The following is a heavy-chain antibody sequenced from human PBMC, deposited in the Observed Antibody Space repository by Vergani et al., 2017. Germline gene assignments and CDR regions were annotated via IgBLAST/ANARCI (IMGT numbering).Heavy chain of an antibody. CDR3: ATKSCGTPGCQIGYFRE. CDR2: ISYDGTQK. V-gene: IGHV3-30*03. Sequence: QVHLVESGGGVVQPGRSLRLSCVVSGFTSRYYGMHWVRQAPGKELEWVAVISYDGTQKYYADSVKGRFTISRDNSKSTLYLQMNSLRTEDTAVYYCATKSCGTPGCQIGYFREWGQGTLVTVSS. CDR1: GFTSRYYG. J-gene: IGHJ4*02. D-gene: IGHD1-1*01.